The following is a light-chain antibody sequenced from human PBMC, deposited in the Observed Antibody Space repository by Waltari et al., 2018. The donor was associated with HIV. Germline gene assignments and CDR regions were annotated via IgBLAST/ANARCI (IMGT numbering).Light chain of an antibody. CDR2: GNS. CDR1: SSNSGAGYH. CDR3: QSHDSSLSGYV. J-gene: IGLJ1*01. V-gene: IGLV1-40*01. Sequence: QSVLTQPPSVSGAPGQRVTIPCTGSSSNSGAGYHVHWYQQLPGPAPKLLIYGNSNRPSGVPDRFSGSKSGTSASLAITGLQAEDEADYHCQSHDSSLSGYVFGTGTKVTVL.